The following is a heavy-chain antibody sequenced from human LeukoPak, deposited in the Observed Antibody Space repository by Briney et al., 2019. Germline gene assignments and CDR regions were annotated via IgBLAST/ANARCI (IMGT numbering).Heavy chain of an antibody. CDR1: GFTVSSNY. V-gene: IGHV3-53*01. Sequence: GSLRLSCAAPGFTVSSNYMSWVRQAPGKGLEWVSVIYSGGSTYYADSVKGRFTISRDNAKNSLYLQMNSLRAEDTAVYYCARDYSSPYGSGSSYWGQGTLVTVSS. CDR3: ARDYSSPYGSGSSY. D-gene: IGHD3-10*01. J-gene: IGHJ4*02. CDR2: IYSGGST.